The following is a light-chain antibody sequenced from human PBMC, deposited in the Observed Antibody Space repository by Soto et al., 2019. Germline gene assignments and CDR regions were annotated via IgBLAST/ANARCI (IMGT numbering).Light chain of an antibody. CDR2: EVS. V-gene: IGLV2-14*01. Sequence: QSALAQPASVSGSPGQSITISCSGTSSDIGYYNYVSWYQQHPGKAPKLVLYEVSNRPSGISNRFSGSKSGNTASLTISGLQAEDEDDYYCSSYRRNRDVVFGGGTKLTVL. CDR3: SSYRRNRDVV. J-gene: IGLJ3*02. CDR1: SSDIGYYNY.